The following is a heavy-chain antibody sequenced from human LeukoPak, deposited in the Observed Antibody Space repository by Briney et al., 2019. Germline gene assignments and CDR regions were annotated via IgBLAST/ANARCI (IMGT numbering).Heavy chain of an antibody. CDR2: ISGSGGST. D-gene: IGHD6-19*01. V-gene: IGHV3-23*01. CDR1: GFTFSSHA. J-gene: IGHJ4*02. Sequence: GGSLRLSCAASGFTFSSHAMSWVRQAPAKGLEWVSVISGSGGSTYNADSVKGRYTISRDNTKNTLYLQMNSLRAEDTAVYDCARGQWLTNWGQGTLVTVSS. CDR3: ARGQWLTN.